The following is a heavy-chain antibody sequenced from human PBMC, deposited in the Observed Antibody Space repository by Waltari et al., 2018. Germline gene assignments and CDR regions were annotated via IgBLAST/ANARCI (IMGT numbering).Heavy chain of an antibody. CDR3: ARYHDSPYYYYGMDV. CDR2: INAGNCNT. Sequence: QVQLVQSGAEVKKPGASVKVSCKASGYTFTSYAMHWVRQAPGQRLEWMGWINAGNCNTKYSQKFQGRVTITRDTSASTAYMELSSLRSEDTAVYYCARYHDSPYYYYGMDVWGQGTTVTVSS. CDR1: GYTFTSYA. J-gene: IGHJ6*02. D-gene: IGHD2-15*01. V-gene: IGHV1-3*01.